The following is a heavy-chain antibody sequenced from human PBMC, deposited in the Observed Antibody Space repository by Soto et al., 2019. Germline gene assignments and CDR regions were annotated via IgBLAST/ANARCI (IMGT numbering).Heavy chain of an antibody. CDR3: QGAVRIPKMDEGDD. CDR2: LYHSGIT. CDR1: GCSISSSNW. Sequence: QVQLQESGPGLVKPSGTLSLTCAVSGCSISSSNWWSWDRQTPGKGLEWIGELYHSGITNYNPYLKRRFNLSVHNSKNQPSLKLSSVTAAYKAVHEWQGAVRIPKMDEGDDWGQGTQVTASS. V-gene: IGHV4-4*02. D-gene: IGHD6-6*01. J-gene: IGHJ4*02.